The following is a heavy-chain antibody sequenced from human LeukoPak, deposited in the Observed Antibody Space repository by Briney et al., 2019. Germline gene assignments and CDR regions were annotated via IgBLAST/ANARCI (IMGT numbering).Heavy chain of an antibody. D-gene: IGHD7-27*01. CDR1: GFTFSTYG. V-gene: IGHV3-23*01. J-gene: IGHJ3*01. CDR2: ISPSGDIT. Sequence: GGSLRLSCAASGFTFSTYGMNWVRQAPGKGLEWVSGISPSGDITYYADSVMGRFSISRENPKSTLSLQMSSLRAEDTALYYCVRDLHWGGFDVWGQGTMVTVSS. CDR3: VRDLHWGGFDV.